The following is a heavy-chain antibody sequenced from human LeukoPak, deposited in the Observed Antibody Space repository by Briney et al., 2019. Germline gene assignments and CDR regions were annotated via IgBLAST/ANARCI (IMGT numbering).Heavy chain of an antibody. Sequence: GGSLRLSCAASGFTFSNPAMKWVRQVPGKGLEWVSSIDYDSSHIYYAASVRGRFTISRDNARNSVYLQMNSLRVEDTAVYYCARDPLRYLRVGHYDYWGQGTLVAVSS. V-gene: IGHV3-21*01. D-gene: IGHD3-9*01. CDR1: GFTFSNPA. CDR3: ARDPLRYLRVGHYDY. J-gene: IGHJ4*02. CDR2: IDYDSSHI.